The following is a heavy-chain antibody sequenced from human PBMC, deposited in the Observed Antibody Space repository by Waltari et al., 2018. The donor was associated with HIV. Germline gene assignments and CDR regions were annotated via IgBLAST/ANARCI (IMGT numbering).Heavy chain of an antibody. J-gene: IGHJ5*02. CDR1: GFTFTNYW. Sequence: EVQLEQSGAEVKKPGEPLKISCKASGFTFTNYWIAWVRQTPGKGLGWMDIIYPDDADTRHSPSFEGHVTISADKSTTTAYLQWTSLRASDSGIYYCARHRLGRSWFDPWGQGTLVTVAS. CDR2: IYPDDADT. V-gene: IGHV5-51*01. D-gene: IGHD6-6*01. CDR3: ARHRLGRSWFDP.